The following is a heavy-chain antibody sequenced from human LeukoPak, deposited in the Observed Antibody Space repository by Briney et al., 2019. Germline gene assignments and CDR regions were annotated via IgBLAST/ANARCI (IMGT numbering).Heavy chain of an antibody. CDR3: ARGLGQLAPGGY. D-gene: IGHD6-6*01. CDR1: GGSLSGYY. V-gene: IGHV4-34*01. J-gene: IGHJ4*02. Sequence: SETLSLTCAVYGGSLSGYYWSWIRQAPGKGLEWIGEINHSGSTNYNPSLKSRVTISVDTSKNQFSLKLSSVTAADTAVYYYARGLGQLAPGGYWGQGSLVTVFS. CDR2: INHSGST.